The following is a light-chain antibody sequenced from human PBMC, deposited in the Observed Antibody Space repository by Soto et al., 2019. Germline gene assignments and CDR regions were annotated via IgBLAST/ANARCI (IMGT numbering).Light chain of an antibody. V-gene: IGLV4-69*01. Sequence: QSVLTQSPSASASLGASVKLTCTLSSGHSSYAIAWHQQQPEKGPRYLMKLNSDGSHSKGDGIPDRFSGSSSGAERYLSISSLQSGDEADSYWQRWRSGPVVFGGGTTLTVL. CDR2: LNSDGSH. CDR3: QRWRSGPVV. CDR1: SGHSSYA. J-gene: IGLJ2*01.